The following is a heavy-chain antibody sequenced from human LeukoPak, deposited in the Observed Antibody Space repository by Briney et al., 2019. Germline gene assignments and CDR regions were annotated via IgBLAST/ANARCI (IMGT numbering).Heavy chain of an antibody. V-gene: IGHV4-59*02. J-gene: IGHJ3*02. CDR3: ARDPTTVTKGLDI. Sequence: SETLSLTCTVSGGSVSSYYWTWIRQPPGKGLEWIGYISYIGSTNYNPSLKSRVTISVDTSKNQFSLKLSSVTAADTAVYYCARDPTTVTKGLDIWGQGTMVTVSS. D-gene: IGHD4-17*01. CDR1: GGSVSSYY. CDR2: ISYIGST.